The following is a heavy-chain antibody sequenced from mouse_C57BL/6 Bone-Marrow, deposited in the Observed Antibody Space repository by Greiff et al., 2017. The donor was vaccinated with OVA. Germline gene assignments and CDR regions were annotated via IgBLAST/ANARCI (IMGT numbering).Heavy chain of an antibody. CDR3: TRSYSNYGDFDY. V-gene: IGHV1-15*01. J-gene: IGHJ2*01. D-gene: IGHD2-5*01. Sequence: QVQLQQSGAELVRPGASVTLSCKASGYTFTDYEMHWVKQTPVHGLEWIGAIDPETGGTAYNQKFKGKAILTADKASSKAYIELRSLTSEDSAVDYCTRSYSNYGDFDYWGQGTTLTVSS. CDR2: IDPETGGT. CDR1: GYTFTDYE.